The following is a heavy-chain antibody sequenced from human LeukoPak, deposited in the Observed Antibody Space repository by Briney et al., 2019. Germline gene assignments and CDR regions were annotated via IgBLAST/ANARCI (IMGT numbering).Heavy chain of an antibody. Sequence: GASVKVSCKASGYTFTGYTLHWVRQAPGQGLDWMGLINPNSGGTNYAQKFQGRVTMTSDTSISTAYMELSRLTSDDTAVYYCARDRGNDYWGQGTLVTVSS. D-gene: IGHD1-1*01. V-gene: IGHV1-2*02. J-gene: IGHJ4*02. CDR1: GYTFTGYT. CDR2: INPNSGGT. CDR3: ARDRGNDY.